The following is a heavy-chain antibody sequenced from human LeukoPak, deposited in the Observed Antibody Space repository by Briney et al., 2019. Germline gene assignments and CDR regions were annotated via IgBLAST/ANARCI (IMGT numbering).Heavy chain of an antibody. V-gene: IGHV1-69*01. CDR2: IIPIFGTA. J-gene: IGHJ6*02. D-gene: IGHD2-15*01. Sequence: GASVKVSCKASGGTFISYAISWVRQAPGQGLEWMGGIIPIFGTANYAQKFQGRVTITADESTSTAYMELSSLRSEDTAVYYCARSWGDIVVVVAATSYYYGMDVWGQGTTVTVSS. CDR3: ARSWGDIVVVVAATSYYYGMDV. CDR1: GGTFISYA.